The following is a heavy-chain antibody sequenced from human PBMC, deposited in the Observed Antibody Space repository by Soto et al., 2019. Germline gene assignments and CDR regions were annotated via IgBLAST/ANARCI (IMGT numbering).Heavy chain of an antibody. CDR3: AKSLLDYHLETIPDHPFDH. V-gene: IGHV3-23*01. J-gene: IGHJ4*02. CDR2: LSSSGAGA. Sequence: LRLSCAISGFTLSSYAMSWVRQAPGKGLEWITSLSSSGAGAYYADPVKGRFTISRDNSRNTLFLQMNSLKAEDTAIYFCAKSLLDYHLETIPDHPFDHWGQGTLVTVSS. CDR1: GFTLSSYA. D-gene: IGHD3-10*01.